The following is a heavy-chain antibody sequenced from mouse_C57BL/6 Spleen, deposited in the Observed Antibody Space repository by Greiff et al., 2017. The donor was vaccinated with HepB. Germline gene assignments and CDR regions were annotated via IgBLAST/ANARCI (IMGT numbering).Heavy chain of an antibody. Sequence: EVKLVESGGGLVQPGGSLKLSCAASGFTFSDYYLYWVRQTPEKRLEWVAYLSNGGGSTYYPDTVKGRFTISRDNAKNTLYLQMSRLKSEDTAMYYCASYYGSSLSGWFAYWGQGTLVTVSA. V-gene: IGHV5-12*01. CDR2: LSNGGGST. J-gene: IGHJ3*01. D-gene: IGHD1-1*01. CDR3: ASYYGSSLSGWFAY. CDR1: GFTFSDYY.